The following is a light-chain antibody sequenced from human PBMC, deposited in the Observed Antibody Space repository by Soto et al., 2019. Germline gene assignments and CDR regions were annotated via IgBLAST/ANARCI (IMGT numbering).Light chain of an antibody. CDR1: SSDVGGYNH. Sequence: QSALTQPASVSGSPGQSITISCTGTSSDVGGYNHVSWYQQHSGKVPKVIIYEVSNRPSGVSDRFSDSKSGNTASLTISGLQPEDEADYYCNSYTNTDTFWVFGGGTKLTVL. CDR2: EVS. V-gene: IGLV2-14*01. CDR3: NSYTNTDTFWV. J-gene: IGLJ3*02.